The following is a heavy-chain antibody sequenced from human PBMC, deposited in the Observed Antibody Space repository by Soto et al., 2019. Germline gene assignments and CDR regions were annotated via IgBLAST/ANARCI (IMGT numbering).Heavy chain of an antibody. Sequence: GESLKISCKGSGYSFTSYWIGWVRQMPGKGLEWMGIIYPSDSDTRYSPSFQGQVTISADKSISTAYLQWSSLKASDTAMYYCARRGIAVAAPYGMDVWGQGTTVTVSS. J-gene: IGHJ6*02. CDR2: IYPSDSDT. CDR3: ARRGIAVAAPYGMDV. V-gene: IGHV5-51*01. CDR1: GYSFTSYW. D-gene: IGHD6-19*01.